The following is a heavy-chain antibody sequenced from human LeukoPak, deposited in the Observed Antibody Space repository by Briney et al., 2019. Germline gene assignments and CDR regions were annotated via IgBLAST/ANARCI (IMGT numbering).Heavy chain of an antibody. CDR2: ISGGGGST. CDR1: GFTFSSYA. D-gene: IGHD2-15*01. V-gene: IGHV3-23*01. CDR3: AKDGGYCSGGSCYYSPYYFDY. J-gene: IGHJ4*02. Sequence: GGSLRLSCAASGFTFSSYAMSWVRQAPGKGLEWVSAISGGGGSTYYADSVKGRFTISRDNSKNTLYLQMNSLRAEDTAVYYCAKDGGYCSGGSCYYSPYYFDYWGQGTLVTVSS.